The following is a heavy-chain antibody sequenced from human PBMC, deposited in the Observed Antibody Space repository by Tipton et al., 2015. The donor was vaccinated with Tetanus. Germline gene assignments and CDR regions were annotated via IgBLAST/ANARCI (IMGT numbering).Heavy chain of an antibody. CDR1: GFPFHSYH. CDR3: ASGSTLDF. CDR2: IGDPTKVI. J-gene: IGHJ4*02. V-gene: IGHV3-48*04. Sequence: SLRLSCATSGFPFHSYHMAWVRQAPGKGLEWISYIGDPTKVIHYADSVKGRFTVSRDNTKNSLFLQMNSLRAGDTAVYYCASGSTLDFWGQGTLVTVSS. D-gene: IGHD6-25*01.